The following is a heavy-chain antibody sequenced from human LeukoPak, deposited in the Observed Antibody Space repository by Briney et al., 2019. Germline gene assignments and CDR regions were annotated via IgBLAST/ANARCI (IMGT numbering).Heavy chain of an antibody. CDR3: AKDDRYCSSPSCYIFSYTFDY. Sequence: DSVKGRFTISRDNSKSTLYLQMNSLRAEDTAVYYCAKDDRYCSSPSCYIFSYTFDYWGQGTLVTVSS. J-gene: IGHJ4*02. D-gene: IGHD2-2*02. V-gene: IGHV3-30*02.